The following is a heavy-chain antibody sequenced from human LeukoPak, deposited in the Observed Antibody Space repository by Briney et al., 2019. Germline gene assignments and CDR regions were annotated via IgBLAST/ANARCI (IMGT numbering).Heavy chain of an antibody. CDR3: PRRGDVYNYAWY. D-gene: IGHD5-24*01. J-gene: IGHJ1*01. Sequence: GESLKISCKASGYDFTRNWIGWVRPMPGKGLEWMGLIYPGDSDTRYGPAFQGQVTISADQSRNVAYLQWSSLKASDTAMYYCPRRGDVYNYAWYWGQGTLVIVSS. CDR2: IYPGDSDT. V-gene: IGHV5-51*01. CDR1: GYDFTRNW.